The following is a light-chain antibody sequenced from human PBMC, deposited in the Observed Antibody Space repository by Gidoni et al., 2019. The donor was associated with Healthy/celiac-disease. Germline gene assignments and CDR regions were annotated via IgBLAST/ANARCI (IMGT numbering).Light chain of an antibody. CDR3: HQYYGTPLT. V-gene: IGKV4-1*01. Sequence: DIVMTQSPDSLAVSLGERATINCKSSQSVLYSPNHKNYLTWYQQKPGQPPKLLIYWASTRESGVPDRFSGSGSGTDFTLTISSLQAEDVAVYYCHQYYGTPLTFGQGTKVEIK. CDR1: QSVLYSPNHKNY. J-gene: IGKJ1*01. CDR2: WAS.